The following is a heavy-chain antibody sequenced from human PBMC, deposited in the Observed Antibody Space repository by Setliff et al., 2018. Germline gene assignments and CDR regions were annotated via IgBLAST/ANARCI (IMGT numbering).Heavy chain of an antibody. CDR3: ARRETYYNFWSGYFDY. D-gene: IGHD3-3*01. V-gene: IGHV4-39*07. Sequence: SETLSLTCTVYGGSISSSSYYWGWIRQPPGKGLEWIGSIYYSGSTYYNPSLKSRVTISVDTSKNQFSLKLSSVTAADTAVYYCARRETYYNFWSGYFDYWGQGTLVTVSS. J-gene: IGHJ4*02. CDR1: GGSISSSSYY. CDR2: IYYSGST.